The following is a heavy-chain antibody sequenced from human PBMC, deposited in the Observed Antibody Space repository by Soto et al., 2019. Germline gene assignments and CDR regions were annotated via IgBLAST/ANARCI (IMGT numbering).Heavy chain of an antibody. Sequence: EVQLLESGGGLVQPGGSLRLSCAASGFTFGNYFMNWVRQAPGKGLEWVSDISSNGGRTHYADSVRGRFTISRDNSRNTLYLQMSSLRAEDTALYYCAKDLHWYGMDVWGQGTTVTVSS. CDR2: ISSNGGRT. CDR1: GFTFGNYF. CDR3: AKDLHWYGMDV. V-gene: IGHV3-23*01. D-gene: IGHD1-1*01. J-gene: IGHJ6*02.